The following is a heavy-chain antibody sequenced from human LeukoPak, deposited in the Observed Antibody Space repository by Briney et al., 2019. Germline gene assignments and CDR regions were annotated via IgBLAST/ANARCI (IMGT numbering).Heavy chain of an antibody. J-gene: IGHJ2*01. CDR2: IYYSGST. V-gene: IGHV4-59*08. CDR1: GGSISSYY. D-gene: IGHD3-22*01. CDR3: ARRDIYDSSGYYGEDWYFDL. Sequence: SETLSLTCTVSGGSISSYYWSWIRQPPGKGLEWIGYIYYSGSTNYNPSLKGRVTISVDTSKNQFSLKLSSVTAADTAVYYCARRDIYDSSGYYGEDWYFDLWGRGTLVTVSS.